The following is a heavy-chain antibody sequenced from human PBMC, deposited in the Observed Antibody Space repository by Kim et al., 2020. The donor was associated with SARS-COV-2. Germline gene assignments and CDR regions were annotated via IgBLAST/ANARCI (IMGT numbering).Heavy chain of an antibody. D-gene: IGHD6-19*01. V-gene: IGHV3-30*02. CDR3: AKQSGLVVAATVDS. Sequence: AESVKGQFTVSRNNSKNTLYLQMNSMRPGDTAVYYCAKQSGLVVAATVDSWGQGTLVIVSS. J-gene: IGHJ4*02.